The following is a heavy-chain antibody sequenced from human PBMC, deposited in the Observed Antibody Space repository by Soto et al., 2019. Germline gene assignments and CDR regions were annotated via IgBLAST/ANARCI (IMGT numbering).Heavy chain of an antibody. D-gene: IGHD3-10*01. Sequence: SETLSLTCAVSGFSIGSNNWWGWIRQPPGKGLEWIGNIYYSGSTYYNPSLKSRVTISVDTSKNQFSLKLSSVTAADTAVYYCASLSITMVRGVIITAWFDPWGQGTLVTVSS. CDR2: IYYSGST. V-gene: IGHV4-28*01. CDR3: ASLSITMVRGVIITAWFDP. J-gene: IGHJ5*02. CDR1: GFSIGSNNW.